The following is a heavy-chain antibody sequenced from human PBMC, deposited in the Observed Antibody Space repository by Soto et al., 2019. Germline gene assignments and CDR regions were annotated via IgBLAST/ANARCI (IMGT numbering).Heavy chain of an antibody. D-gene: IGHD2-15*01. J-gene: IGHJ4*01. Sequence: GGCLRLSCAAAGFTFSSYAMSWVRQAPGKGLEWVSAMIGGGGSTYYADSVKGRFSISRDNSKNTLYLQMNSLRAEDTAVYYLSKVPMRCSGGSCFRCFDYWGQGTMVTVSS. CDR1: GFTFSSYA. CDR2: MIGGGGST. CDR3: SKVPMRCSGGSCFRCFDY. V-gene: IGHV3-23*01.